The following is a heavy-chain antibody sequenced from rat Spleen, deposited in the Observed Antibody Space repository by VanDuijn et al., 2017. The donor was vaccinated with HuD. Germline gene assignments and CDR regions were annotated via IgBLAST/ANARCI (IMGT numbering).Heavy chain of an antibody. CDR3: AAGGGD. V-gene: IGHV5-54*01. Sequence: EVQLVESGGGLVQPGRSMKLSCAASGFTFSNYGMHWIRQAPKKGLEWIAMIYYDSSKIHFADTVKGRFTISRDNSKNTLYLEMNSLRSEDTGMYYCAAGGGDWGQGVMVTVSS. J-gene: IGHJ2*01. CDR1: GFTFSNYG. D-gene: IGHD1-11*01. CDR2: IYYDSSKI.